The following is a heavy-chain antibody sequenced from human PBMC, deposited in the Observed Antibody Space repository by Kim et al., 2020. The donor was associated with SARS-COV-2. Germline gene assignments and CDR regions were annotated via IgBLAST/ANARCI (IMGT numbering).Heavy chain of an antibody. Sequence: ASVKVSCKASGYTFTSYGISWVRQAPGQGLEWMGWISAYNGNTNYAQKLQGRVTMTTDTSTSTAYMELRSLRSDDTAVYYCARDLVGATIRHGWYVDYWGQGTLVTVSS. CDR1: GYTFTSYG. D-gene: IGHD1-26*01. J-gene: IGHJ4*02. CDR2: ISAYNGNT. CDR3: ARDLVGATIRHGWYVDY. V-gene: IGHV1-18*04.